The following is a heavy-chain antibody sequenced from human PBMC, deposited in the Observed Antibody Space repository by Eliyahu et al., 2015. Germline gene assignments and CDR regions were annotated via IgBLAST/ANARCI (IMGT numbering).Heavy chain of an antibody. CDR1: GYTFTSYD. J-gene: IGHJ6*02. CDR2: MNPNSGNT. V-gene: IGHV1-8*01. Sequence: QVQLVQSGAEVKKPGASVKVSCKASGYTFTSYDINWVRQATGQGLEWMGWMNPNSGNTGYAQKFQGRVTMTRNTSISTAYMELSSLRSEDTAVYYCARGLRQYQLLWPYYYYGMDVWGQGTTVTVSS. CDR3: ARGLRQYQLLWPYYYYGMDV. D-gene: IGHD2-2*01.